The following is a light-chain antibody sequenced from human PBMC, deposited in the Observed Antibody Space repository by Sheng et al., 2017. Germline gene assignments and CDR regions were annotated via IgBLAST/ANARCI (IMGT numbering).Light chain of an antibody. Sequence: DIQMTQSPSTLSASVGDRVTITCRASQGISNYLAWYQHKVGQSPKLLIYGASNRATGIPDRFSGSGSGTDFTLTISSLQPEDVATYYCQKYNSAPLFTFGPGTKVDIK. CDR2: GAS. CDR3: QKYNSAPLFT. J-gene: IGKJ3*01. V-gene: IGKV1-27*01. CDR1: QGISNY.